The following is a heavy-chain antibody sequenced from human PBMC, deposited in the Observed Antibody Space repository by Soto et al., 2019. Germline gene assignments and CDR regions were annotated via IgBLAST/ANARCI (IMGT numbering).Heavy chain of an antibody. CDR3: ARGLGYCSSTSCYIWFDY. J-gene: IGHJ4*02. Sequence: QLVQSGAEVKKPGASVKVSCKASSSTFTSYGISWVRQAPGQGLEWMGWISVFNGNTNYAQKLQGRVTMTTDTSTYTAYMELRSLRFDDTAVYYCARGLGYCSSTSCYIWFDYWGQGTLVTVSS. D-gene: IGHD2-2*02. CDR1: SSTFTSYG. V-gene: IGHV1-18*04. CDR2: ISVFNGNT.